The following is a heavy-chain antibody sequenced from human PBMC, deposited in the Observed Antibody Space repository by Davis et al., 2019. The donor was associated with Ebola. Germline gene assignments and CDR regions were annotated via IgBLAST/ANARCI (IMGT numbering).Heavy chain of an antibody. CDR3: ATPIPSMVQGMSRPPYY. V-gene: IGHV1-3*01. D-gene: IGHD3-10*01. CDR2: INAGNGNT. J-gene: IGHJ4*02. Sequence: AASVKVSCKASGYTFTSYAMHWVRQAPGQRLEWMGWINAGNGNTKYSQKFQGRVTITADESTSTAYMELSSLRSEDTAVYYCATPIPSMVQGMSRPPYYWGQGTLVTVSS. CDR1: GYTFTSYA.